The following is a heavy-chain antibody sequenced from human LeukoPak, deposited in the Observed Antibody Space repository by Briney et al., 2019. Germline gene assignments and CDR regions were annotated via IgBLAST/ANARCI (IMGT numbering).Heavy chain of an antibody. CDR3: ARDRGFVDGTAMI. CDR2: ISSSSSYI. V-gene: IGHV3-21*01. Sequence: PGGSLRLSCAASGFTFSSYSMNWVRQAPGKGLEWVSSISSSSSYIYYADSVKGRFTISRDNAKNSLYLQMNSLRAEDTAVYYCARDRGFVDGTAMIWGQGTLVTVSS. D-gene: IGHD5-18*01. CDR1: GFTFSSYS. J-gene: IGHJ4*02.